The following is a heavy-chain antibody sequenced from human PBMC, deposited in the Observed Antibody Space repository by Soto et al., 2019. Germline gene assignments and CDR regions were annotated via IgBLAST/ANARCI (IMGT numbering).Heavy chain of an antibody. CDR2: ISGSGSDR. J-gene: IGHJ6*03. CDR3: TKTPRSYYYYMDV. D-gene: IGHD3-10*01. Sequence: EVQVLDSGGGLVQPGGSLRLSCVASGFTFSTYAMNWVRQAPGKGLEWGSGISGSGSDRYYADSVRGRFTISRDNSNNTLNLQMDSLRAEDTAIYYCTKTPRSYYYYMDVWGKGTTVTVSS. CDR1: GFTFSTYA. V-gene: IGHV3-23*01.